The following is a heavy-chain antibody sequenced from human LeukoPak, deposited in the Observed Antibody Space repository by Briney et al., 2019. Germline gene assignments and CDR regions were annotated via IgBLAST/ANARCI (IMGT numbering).Heavy chain of an antibody. V-gene: IGHV3-66*02. CDR2: IYCGGST. D-gene: IGHD3-3*01. CDR1: GFTVSSHY. Sequence: GGSLTLSCAASGFTVSSHYMSWVRQAPGKGLEWVSVIYCGGSTYYADSVKGRFTISRDNSKNTLYLQMTSLRAEDTAVYYWARVDYDFWSGFFDYWGQGTLVTVSS. J-gene: IGHJ4*02. CDR3: ARVDYDFWSGFFDY.